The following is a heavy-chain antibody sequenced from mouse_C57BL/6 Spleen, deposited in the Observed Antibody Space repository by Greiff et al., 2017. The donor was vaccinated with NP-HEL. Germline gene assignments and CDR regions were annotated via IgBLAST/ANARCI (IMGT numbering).Heavy chain of an antibody. Sequence: VQLQQSGAELVKPGASVKLSCTASGFNIKDYYMHWVKQRTEQGLEWIGRIDPEDGETKYAPKFKGKATITADTSSNTAYLQLSSLTSEDTAVYYGASPPYYGSSSLAYWGQGTLVTVSA. CDR3: ASPPYYGSSSLAY. V-gene: IGHV14-2*01. CDR2: IDPEDGET. CDR1: GFNIKDYY. D-gene: IGHD1-1*01. J-gene: IGHJ3*01.